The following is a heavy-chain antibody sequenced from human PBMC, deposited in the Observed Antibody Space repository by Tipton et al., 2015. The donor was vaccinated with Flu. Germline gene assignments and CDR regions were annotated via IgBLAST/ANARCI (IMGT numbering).Heavy chain of an antibody. Sequence: TLSLTCTVSGGSINSGGYYWSWIRQLPGEGLEWIGHVYYSGGAYYNPSLKSLVTISVDTSKNQFSLKLSSVTAADTADYYCARVPIDHDAFDIWGQGTMVTVSP. CDR2: VYYSGGA. CDR1: GGSINSGGYY. D-gene: IGHD1-14*01. J-gene: IGHJ3*02. V-gene: IGHV4-31*01. CDR3: ARVPIDHDAFDI.